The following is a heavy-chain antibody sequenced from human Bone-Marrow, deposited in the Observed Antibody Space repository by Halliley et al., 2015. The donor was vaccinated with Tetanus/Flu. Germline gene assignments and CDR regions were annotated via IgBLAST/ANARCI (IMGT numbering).Heavy chain of an antibody. J-gene: IGHJ6*02. V-gene: IGHV3-33*01. D-gene: IGHD2-2*01. Sequence: SLRLSCAASGFTFSTHAMHWVRQAPGKGLEWVALIWYDGSNKYYVDSVKGRFTISRDNSNNRAYLQMNSLRAEDTAVYYCARVDCSSTSCYYQMDVWGLGTKVIVSS. CDR1: GFTFSTHA. CDR2: IWYDGSNK. CDR3: ARVDCSSTSCYYQMDV.